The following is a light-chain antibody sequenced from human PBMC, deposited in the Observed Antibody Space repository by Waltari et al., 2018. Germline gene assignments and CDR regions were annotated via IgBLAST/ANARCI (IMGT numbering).Light chain of an antibody. CDR3: ASYGGRNNWI. CDR1: STDVGGYNS. J-gene: IGLJ2*01. CDR2: EVS. Sequence: QSALTQPPSASGSPGQSVAISCTGTSTDVGGYNSVSWYQHHPGKAPNLMIYEVSKRPSGVPDRFSGSKSGNTASLTVSGLRAEDEADYYCASYGGRNNWIFGGGTKLTVL. V-gene: IGLV2-8*01.